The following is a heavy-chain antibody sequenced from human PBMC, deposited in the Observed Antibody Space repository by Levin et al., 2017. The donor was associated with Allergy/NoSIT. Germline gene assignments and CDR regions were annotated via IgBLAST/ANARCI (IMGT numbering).Heavy chain of an antibody. D-gene: IGHD3-22*01. J-gene: IGHJ5*02. V-gene: IGHV3-74*03. CDR2: INSDGIST. Sequence: QSGGSLRLSCAASGFTFSTYWMHWVRQTPGKGLVWVSRINSDGISTTYADSVKGRFTISRDNAKNTLYLQMNSLRAEDTAVYYCARGFYDSSLYSLGAWGQGTLVTVSS. CDR1: GFTFSTYW. CDR3: ARGFYDSSLYSLGA.